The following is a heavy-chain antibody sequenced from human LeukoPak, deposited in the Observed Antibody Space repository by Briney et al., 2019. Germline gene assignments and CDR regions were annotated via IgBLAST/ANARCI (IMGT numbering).Heavy chain of an antibody. CDR1: GFTVSSNY. J-gene: IGHJ4*02. CDR3: AREAAGTWFLDY. CDR2: IYSGGST. V-gene: IGHV3-66*01. D-gene: IGHD6-13*01. Sequence: GGSLRLSCGASGFTVSSNYMSWVRQAPGKGLEWVSVIYSGGSTYYADSVKGRFTISRDNSKNTLYLQMNSLRGEDTAVYYCAREAAGTWFLDYWGQGTLVTVSS.